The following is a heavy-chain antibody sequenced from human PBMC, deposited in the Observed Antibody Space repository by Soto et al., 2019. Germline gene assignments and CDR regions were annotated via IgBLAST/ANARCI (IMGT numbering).Heavy chain of an antibody. Sequence: SVKVSCKASGGTFSSYAISWVRQAPGQGLEWMGGIIPIFGTANYAQKFQGRVTITADKSTSTAYMELSSLRSEDTAVYYCAQYSSSPVYYYDGMDVWGQGTMVTVSS. CDR1: GGTFSSYA. V-gene: IGHV1-69*06. J-gene: IGHJ6*02. CDR3: AQYSSSPVYYYDGMDV. CDR2: IIPIFGTA. D-gene: IGHD6-6*01.